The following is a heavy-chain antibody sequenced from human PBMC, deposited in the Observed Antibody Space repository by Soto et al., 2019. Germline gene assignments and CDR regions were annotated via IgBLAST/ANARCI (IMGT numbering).Heavy chain of an antibody. J-gene: IGHJ4*02. CDR3: VRRVSGNYDY. CDR2: ISSNGGTT. CDR1: GFTFSSYD. D-gene: IGHD1-7*01. V-gene: IGHV3-64*01. Sequence: EVQLAESGGCMVQPGGSLRLSCVASGFTFSSYDMHWVRQAPGKGLEYVSSISSNGGTTYYGNSVKGRFTISRDNSKNTLYLQMVSLRAEDMAVYYCVRRVSGNYDYWGQGTLVTVSS.